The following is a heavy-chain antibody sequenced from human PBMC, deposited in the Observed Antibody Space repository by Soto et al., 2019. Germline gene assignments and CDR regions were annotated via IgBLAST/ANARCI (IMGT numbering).Heavy chain of an antibody. CDR2: IYYSGST. Sequence: PSEPLSLTCTFSGGSISRGGYYWSWIRQHRGKGLEWIGYIYYSGSTYYNPSLESRVTISVDTSKNQFSLKLSSVTTADTAVYYCARLSNYGSGWSTFDYWGRGTLVTVSS. D-gene: IGHD6-19*01. J-gene: IGHJ4*02. V-gene: IGHV4-31*03. CDR3: ARLSNYGSGWSTFDY. CDR1: GGSISRGGYY.